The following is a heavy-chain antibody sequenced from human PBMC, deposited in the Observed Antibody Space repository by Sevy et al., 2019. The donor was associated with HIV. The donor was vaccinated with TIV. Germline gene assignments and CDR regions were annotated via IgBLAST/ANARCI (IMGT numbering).Heavy chain of an antibody. V-gene: IGHV4-59*08. J-gene: IGHJ3*02. CDR2: VYYTGGT. Sequence: SETLSLTCTVSGGSINSDHWNWIRQPPGKGLEWIGYVYYTGGTNYNPSLKNRITISVDRTKNQFSLKLTSVTAADTAVYYCARRNDFAIWGQGTMVTVSS. CDR3: ARRNDFAI. CDR1: GGSINSDH.